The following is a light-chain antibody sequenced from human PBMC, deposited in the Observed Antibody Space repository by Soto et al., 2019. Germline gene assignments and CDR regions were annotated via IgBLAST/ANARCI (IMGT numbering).Light chain of an antibody. CDR2: SIT. J-gene: IGLJ2*01. V-gene: IGLV1-40*01. CDR3: QSFDINVLALI. Sequence: QSVLTQPPSVSGAPGQRVTISCTGSNSNIGAGFGVQWYQQFPRTAPRLLIYSITNRPSGVPDRFSASKSGTSASLAITGLRAEDEADYYCQSFDINVLALIFGVGTKLTVL. CDR1: NSNIGAGFG.